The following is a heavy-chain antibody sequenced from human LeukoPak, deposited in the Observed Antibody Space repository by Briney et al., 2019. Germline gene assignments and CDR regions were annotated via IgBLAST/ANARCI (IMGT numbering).Heavy chain of an antibody. J-gene: IGHJ6*02. D-gene: IGHD3-16*01. CDR3: AKAFNYFYYGMDV. Sequence: GGSLRLSCAASGFTFSSYAMHWVRQAPGKGLEWVSAIFGSGGSTYYADSVEGRFTISRDNPKNTLYLQMNSLRGEDTAVYYCAKAFNYFYYGMDVWGQGTTVTV. CDR1: GFTFSSYA. CDR2: IFGSGGST. V-gene: IGHV3-23*01.